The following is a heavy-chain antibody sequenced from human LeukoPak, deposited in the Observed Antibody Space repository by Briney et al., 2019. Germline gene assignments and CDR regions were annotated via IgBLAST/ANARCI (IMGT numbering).Heavy chain of an antibody. D-gene: IGHD3-10*01. J-gene: IGHJ6*03. CDR3: ARIAAMLRGDYSFYYMEV. V-gene: IGHV3-7*01. CDR2: IKQDGSEK. CDR1: GFTFSSYE. Sequence: GGSLRLSCAASGFTFSSYEMHWVRQAPGKGLEWVANIKQDGSEKYYVDSVKGRFTISRDNAKNSLYLQMNSLRAEDTAVFFCARIAAMLRGDYSFYYMEVWGKGTTVTISS.